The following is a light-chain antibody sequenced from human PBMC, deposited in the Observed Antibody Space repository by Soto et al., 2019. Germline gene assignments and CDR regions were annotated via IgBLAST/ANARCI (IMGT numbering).Light chain of an antibody. Sequence: EIVLTQSPATLSLSPGERATLSCRASQSVSSYLAWYQQKPGQAPRVLIYDASNRATGIPARFSGSGSGTEFTRTISSLEPEDFEVYYCQQRSNWPITFGQGTRLEIK. CDR2: DAS. CDR1: QSVSSY. V-gene: IGKV3-11*01. J-gene: IGKJ5*01. CDR3: QQRSNWPIT.